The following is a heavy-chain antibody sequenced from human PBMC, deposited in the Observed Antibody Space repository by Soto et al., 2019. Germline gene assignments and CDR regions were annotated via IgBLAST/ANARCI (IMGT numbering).Heavy chain of an antibody. Sequence: QVQLVQSGAEVKKPGASVTVSCTAPGYTFTSYAIHWVRQAPGQRLEWMGWVNAGNGNTKYSQKLQGRVTITRDTAASTAYMELSSLRSEDTAVYYCARDVGYNWNLIDYWGQGTLVTVSS. D-gene: IGHD1-20*01. CDR1: GYTFTSYA. CDR2: VNAGNGNT. CDR3: ARDVGYNWNLIDY. V-gene: IGHV1-3*01. J-gene: IGHJ4*02.